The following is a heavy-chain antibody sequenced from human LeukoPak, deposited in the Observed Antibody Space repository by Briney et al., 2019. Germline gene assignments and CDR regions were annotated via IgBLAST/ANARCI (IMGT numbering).Heavy chain of an antibody. CDR1: GGSISSYY. Sequence: SETLSLTCTVSGGSISSYYWSWIRQPAGKGLEWIGRIYTSGSTNYNPSLKSRVTMSVDTSKNQFSLKLSSVAAADTAVYYCARVHGDYEGPGYYYYYMDVWGKGTTVTISS. CDR2: IYTSGST. CDR3: ARVHGDYEGPGYYYYYMDV. D-gene: IGHD4-17*01. J-gene: IGHJ6*03. V-gene: IGHV4-4*07.